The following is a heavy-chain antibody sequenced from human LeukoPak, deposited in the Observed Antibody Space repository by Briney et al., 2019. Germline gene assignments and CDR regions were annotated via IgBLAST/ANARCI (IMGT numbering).Heavy chain of an antibody. CDR2: ISSSTTYI. D-gene: IGHD5-18*01. CDR1: GFTFSSYN. CDR3: TRDSRYSYGYNGMDV. V-gene: IGHV3-21*01. Sequence: GESLTLFRAASGFTFSSYNMNCVRQPPGKGLEWVSSISSSTTYIYYADSVKSRFTISRDNATNSLYLHMNSLRAEDTAVYYCTRDSRYSYGYNGMDVWGQGTTVTVSS. J-gene: IGHJ6*02.